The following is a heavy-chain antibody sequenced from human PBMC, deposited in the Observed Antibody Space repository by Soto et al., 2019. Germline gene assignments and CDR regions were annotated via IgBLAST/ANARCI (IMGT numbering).Heavy chain of an antibody. Sequence: SETLSLTCTVSGGSISSGDYYWNWIRQPPGKGLEWIGYIYFSGSTYYNPSLKSRVIISLDTSKNQFSLKLSSVTAADTAVYYCARELTGYRFGPGEVYWGQGTMVTVS. J-gene: IGHJ4*02. D-gene: IGHD5-18*01. CDR2: IYFSGST. CDR3: ARELTGYRFGPGEVY. V-gene: IGHV4-30-4*01. CDR1: GGSISSGDYY.